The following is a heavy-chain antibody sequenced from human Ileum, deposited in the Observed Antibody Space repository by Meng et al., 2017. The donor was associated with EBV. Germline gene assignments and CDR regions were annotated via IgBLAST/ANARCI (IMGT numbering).Heavy chain of an antibody. V-gene: IGHV4-4*02. CDR2: IPHRGSS. Sequence: QVELREAGPELVKPSETLSLTCDVSGDSITNHHGCAWVRQPPGKGLGWIGEIPHRGSSAYNPSIKSRVSMSIDKSKNQFSLKLTSVTAADTAVYHCLRGSGGSVWGQGTLVTVSS. CDR3: LRGSGGSV. CDR1: GDSITNHHG. D-gene: IGHD3-10*01. J-gene: IGHJ4*02.